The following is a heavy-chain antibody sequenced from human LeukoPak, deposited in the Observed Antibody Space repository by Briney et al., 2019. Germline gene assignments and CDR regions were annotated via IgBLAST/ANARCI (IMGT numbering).Heavy chain of an antibody. V-gene: IGHV4-30-4*08. CDR2: IYYSGST. CDR1: GGSISSGDYY. Sequence: PSETLSLTCTVSGGSISSGDYYWSWIRQPPGKGLEWIGYIYYSGSTNYNPSLKSRVTISVDTSKNQFSLKLTSVTAADTAVYYCARARGAVAIDYWGQGTLVTVSS. D-gene: IGHD6-19*01. J-gene: IGHJ4*02. CDR3: ARARGAVAIDY.